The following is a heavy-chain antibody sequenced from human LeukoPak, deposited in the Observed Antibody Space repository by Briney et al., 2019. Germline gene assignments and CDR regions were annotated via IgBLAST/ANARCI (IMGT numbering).Heavy chain of an antibody. Sequence: GGSLRLSCAASGFTFSSYGMHWVRQAPGKGLEWVAVISYDGSNKYYADSVKGRFTISRDNSKNTLYLQMNSLRAEDTAVYYCATSHGYSYGYILGNYWGQGTLVTVSS. CDR2: ISYDGSNK. J-gene: IGHJ4*02. CDR1: GFTFSSYG. CDR3: ATSHGYSYGYILGNY. D-gene: IGHD5-18*01. V-gene: IGHV3-30*03.